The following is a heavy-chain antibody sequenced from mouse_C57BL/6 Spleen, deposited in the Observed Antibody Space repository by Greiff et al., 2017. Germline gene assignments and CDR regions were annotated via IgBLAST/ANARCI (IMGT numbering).Heavy chain of an antibody. CDR1: GFNIKDDY. Sequence: VQLKQSGAELVRPGASVKLSCTASGFNIKDDYMHWVKQRPEQGLEWIGWIDPENGDTEYASKFQGKATITADTSSNTAYLQLSSLTSEDTAVYYCTTKTTRYFDVWGTGTTVTVSS. D-gene: IGHD1-1*01. CDR3: TTKTTRYFDV. V-gene: IGHV14-4*01. CDR2: IDPENGDT. J-gene: IGHJ1*03.